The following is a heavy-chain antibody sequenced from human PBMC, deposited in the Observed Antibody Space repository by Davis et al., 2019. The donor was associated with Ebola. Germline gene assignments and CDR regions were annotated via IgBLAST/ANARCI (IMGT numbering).Heavy chain of an antibody. D-gene: IGHD1-7*01. V-gene: IGHV4-30-4*08. J-gene: IGHJ3*02. CDR1: GGSISSGDYY. CDR3: ASNPTGTTYAFDI. CDR2: IYYSGST. Sequence: PSETLSLTCTVSGGSISSGDYYWSWIRQPPWKGLEWIGYIYYSGSTYYNPSLKSLVTISVDTSKNQFSLKLSSVTAADTAVYYCASNPTGTTYAFDIWGQGTMVTVSS.